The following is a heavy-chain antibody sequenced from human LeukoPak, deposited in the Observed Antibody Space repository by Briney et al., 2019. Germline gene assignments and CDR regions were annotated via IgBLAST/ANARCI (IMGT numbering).Heavy chain of an antibody. J-gene: IGHJ3*02. D-gene: IGHD3-9*01. CDR1: GFTFSSYW. Sequence: GGSLRLSCAASGFTFSSYWMHWVRQAPGKGLVWVSRINSDGSSTNSADSVKGRFTISRDNAKNSLYLQMNSLRAEDMALYYCAKALSYDILTNDAFDIWGQGTMVTVSS. CDR3: AKALSYDILTNDAFDI. V-gene: IGHV3-74*01. CDR2: INSDGSST.